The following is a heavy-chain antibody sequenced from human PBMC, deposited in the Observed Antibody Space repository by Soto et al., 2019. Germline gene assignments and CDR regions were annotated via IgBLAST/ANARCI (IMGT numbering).Heavy chain of an antibody. V-gene: IGHV4-31*03. Sequence: SETLSLTCTVSGGSISGGGYYWSWIRQHPGKGLEWIGYIYYSGSTYYNPSLKSRVTISVDTSKNQFSLKLSSVTAADTAVYYCARRLADDDVSYWYFDLWGRGTLVTVSS. J-gene: IGHJ2*01. CDR2: IYYSGST. D-gene: IGHD6-19*01. CDR1: GGSISGGGYY. CDR3: ARRLADDDVSYWYFDL.